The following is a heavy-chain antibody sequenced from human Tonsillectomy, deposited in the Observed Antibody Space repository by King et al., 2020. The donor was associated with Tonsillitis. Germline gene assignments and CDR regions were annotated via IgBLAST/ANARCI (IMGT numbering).Heavy chain of an antibody. Sequence: VQLVESGGGLVQPGGSLRLSCAASGFTFSSYAMSWVRQAPGMGLEWVSTINGGAGSTFYADSVKGRFTISRDNPKKTLYLQMNSLRAGDPAVYYCAKGYDFWSGYSSAGYWGQGTLVTVSS. CDR3: AKGYDFWSGYSSAGY. CDR1: GFTFSSYA. J-gene: IGHJ4*02. CDR2: INGGAGST. D-gene: IGHD3-3*01. V-gene: IGHV3-23*04.